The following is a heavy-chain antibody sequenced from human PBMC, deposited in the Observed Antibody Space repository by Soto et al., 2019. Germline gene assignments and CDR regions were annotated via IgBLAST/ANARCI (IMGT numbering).Heavy chain of an antibody. D-gene: IGHD6-13*01. Sequence: SETLSLTCTVPGSSISSYYWSWIGQPPGKGLEWIGYIYYSGSTNYNPSLKSRVTISVDTSKNQFSLKLSSVTAADTAVYYCARLRTGVAAAGPDYYYYYYMDVWGKGTTVTVSS. CDR3: ARLRTGVAAAGPDYYYYYYMDV. CDR1: GSSISSYY. J-gene: IGHJ6*03. V-gene: IGHV4-59*08. CDR2: IYYSGST.